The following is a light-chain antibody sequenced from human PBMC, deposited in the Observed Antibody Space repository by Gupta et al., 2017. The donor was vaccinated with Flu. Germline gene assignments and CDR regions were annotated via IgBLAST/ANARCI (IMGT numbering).Light chain of an antibody. CDR3: QQYDLSRGT. CDR1: QSVSSNS. Sequence: VLTQCPVALSLSLGERATLSCRTSQSVSSNSLAWFQQQPGQAPRLLIYGSSTRTTGIPDRFSGSASGPDFTLTISRLDPDVFPVYYCQQYDLSRGTFGQGTKVEVK. J-gene: IGKJ1*01. CDR2: GSS. V-gene: IGKV3-20*01.